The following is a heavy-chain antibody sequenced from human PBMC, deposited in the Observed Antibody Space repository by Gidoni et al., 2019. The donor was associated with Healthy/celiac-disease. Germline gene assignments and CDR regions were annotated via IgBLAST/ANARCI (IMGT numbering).Heavy chain of an antibody. CDR1: GFTFDDYA. J-gene: IGHJ3*02. Sequence: EVQLVESGGGLVQPGRSLRLSCAASGFTFDDYAMHWVRQAPGKGLEWVSGISWNSGSIGYADSVKGRFTISRDNAKNSLYLQMNSLRAEDTALYYCAKDAGYSSGWYNSGAFDIWGQGTMVTVSS. V-gene: IGHV3-9*01. CDR2: ISWNSGSI. CDR3: AKDAGYSSGWYNSGAFDI. D-gene: IGHD6-19*01.